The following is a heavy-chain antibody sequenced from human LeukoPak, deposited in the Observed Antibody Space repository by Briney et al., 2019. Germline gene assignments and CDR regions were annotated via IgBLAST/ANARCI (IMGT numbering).Heavy chain of an antibody. CDR2: ISYDGSNK. V-gene: IGHV3-30-3*01. J-gene: IGHJ3*02. D-gene: IGHD5-12*01. Sequence: PGGSLRLSCAASGFTFSSYAMHWVRQAPGKGLEWVVVISYDGSNKYYADSVKGRFTISRDNSKNTLYLQMNSLRAEDTAVYYCARAGGYTLGDAFDICGQGTMVTVSS. CDR3: ARAGGYTLGDAFDI. CDR1: GFTFSSYA.